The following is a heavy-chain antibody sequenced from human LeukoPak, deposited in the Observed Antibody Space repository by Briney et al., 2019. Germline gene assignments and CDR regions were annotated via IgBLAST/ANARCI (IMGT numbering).Heavy chain of an antibody. CDR3: ARGGVYYDVLTGYFDY. Sequence: SETLSLTCTVSDYSLSSGFYWGWIRQPPGKGLEWIASIHHSGPTYYNPSLESRVTISLDTSKNQFSLKLSSVTATDTAVCYCARGGVYYDVLTGYFDYWGQGTLVAVSS. V-gene: IGHV4-38-2*02. CDR1: DYSLSSGFY. J-gene: IGHJ4*02. D-gene: IGHD3-9*01. CDR2: IHHSGPT.